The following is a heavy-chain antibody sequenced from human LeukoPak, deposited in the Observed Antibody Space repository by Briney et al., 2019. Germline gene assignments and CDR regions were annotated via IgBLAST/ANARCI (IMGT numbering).Heavy chain of an antibody. D-gene: IGHD6-13*01. CDR1: GITFSSYG. J-gene: IGHJ4*02. CDR2: IKQDGSEK. V-gene: IGHV3-7*01. CDR3: ARDSSDPYSSSWYNLDY. Sequence: GGSLRLSCAASGITFSSYGMSWVRQAPGKGLEWVANIKQDGSEKYYVDSVKGRFTISRDNAKNSLYLQMNSLRAEDTAVYYCARDSSDPYSSSWYNLDYWGQGTLVTVSS.